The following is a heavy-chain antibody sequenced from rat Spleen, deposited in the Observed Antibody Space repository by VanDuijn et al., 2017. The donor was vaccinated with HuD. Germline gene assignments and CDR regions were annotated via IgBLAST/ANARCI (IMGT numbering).Heavy chain of an antibody. Sequence: EVQLVESGGGLVQPGRSLKVSCAASGFTFDDFYMAWVRQAPKKGLEWVATIIYDGSRTYYRDSVKGRFTISRDNAKSTLYLQMDSLRSEDTATYYCATYNSGYWGQGVMVTVSS. CDR2: IIYDGSRT. CDR1: GFTFDDFY. V-gene: IGHV5S10*01. J-gene: IGHJ2*01. CDR3: ATYNSGY. D-gene: IGHD4-3*01.